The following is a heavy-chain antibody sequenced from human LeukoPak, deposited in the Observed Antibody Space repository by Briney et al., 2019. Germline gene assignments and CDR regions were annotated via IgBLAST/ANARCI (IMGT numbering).Heavy chain of an antibody. CDR3: AREGSSWEPPWDY. Sequence: GGSLRLSCAASGFTFSSYAMHWVRQAPGKGLEWVAVISYDGSNKYYADSVKGRFTISRDNSKNTLYLQMNSLRAEDTAVYYCAREGSSWEPPWDYWGQGTLVTVSS. V-gene: IGHV3-30-3*01. J-gene: IGHJ4*02. CDR1: GFTFSSYA. D-gene: IGHD6-13*01. CDR2: ISYDGSNK.